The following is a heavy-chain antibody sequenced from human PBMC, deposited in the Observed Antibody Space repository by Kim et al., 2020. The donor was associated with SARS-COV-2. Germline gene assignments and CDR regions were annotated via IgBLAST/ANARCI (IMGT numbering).Heavy chain of an antibody. D-gene: IGHD6-6*01. CDR2: IYYSGST. Sequence: SETLSLTCTVSGGSISSSSYYWGWIRQPPGKGLEWIGSIYYSGSTYYNPSLKSRVTISVDTSKNQFSLKLSSVTAADTAVYYCARAAARRYFDYWGQGTLVTVSS. CDR3: ARAAARRYFDY. J-gene: IGHJ4*02. V-gene: IGHV4-39*01. CDR1: GGSISSSSYY.